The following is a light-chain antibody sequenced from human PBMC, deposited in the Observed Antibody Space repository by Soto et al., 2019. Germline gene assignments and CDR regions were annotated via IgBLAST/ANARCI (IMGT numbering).Light chain of an antibody. Sequence: QSALTQPASVSGSPGQSITISCTGTSSDVGSYNLVSWYQQHPGKAPKLMIYEVSKRPSGVSNRFSGSKSGNTASLTISGLQAEDEAYYYCCSYAGSNWVFGGGTKLTVL. V-gene: IGLV2-23*02. CDR1: SSDVGSYNL. CDR3: CSYAGSNWV. CDR2: EVS. J-gene: IGLJ3*02.